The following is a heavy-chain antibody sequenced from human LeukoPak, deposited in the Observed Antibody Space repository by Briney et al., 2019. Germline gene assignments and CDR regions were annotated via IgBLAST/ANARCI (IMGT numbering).Heavy chain of an antibody. CDR1: GVSISSYY. Sequence: SETLSLTCTVSGVSISSYYWSWIRQPPGKGLEWIGYIYYSGSTNYNPSLKSRVTISVDTSKNQFSLKLSSVTAADTAVYYCARVSTQLVPVYWGQGTLVTVSS. V-gene: IGHV4-59*01. D-gene: IGHD6-6*01. J-gene: IGHJ4*02. CDR3: ARVSTQLVPVY. CDR2: IYYSGST.